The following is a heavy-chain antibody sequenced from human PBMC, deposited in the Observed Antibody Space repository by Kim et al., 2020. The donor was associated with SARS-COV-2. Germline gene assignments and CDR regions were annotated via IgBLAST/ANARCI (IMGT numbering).Heavy chain of an antibody. CDR3: ARDRGYYDSSGYYYYYGMDV. D-gene: IGHD3-22*01. V-gene: IGHV4-59*01. J-gene: IGHJ6*02. Sequence: RVTISVDTSKNQFSLKLSSVTAADTAVYYCARDRGYYDSSGYYYYYGMDVWGQGTTVTVSS.